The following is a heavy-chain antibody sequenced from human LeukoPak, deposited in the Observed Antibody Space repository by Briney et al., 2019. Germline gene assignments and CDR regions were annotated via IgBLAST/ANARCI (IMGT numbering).Heavy chain of an antibody. CDR1: GYTFTTYA. CDR3: ARAIAAEAY. Sequence: ASVKVSCKASGYTFTTYAMSWVRQAPGQGLEWMGWINPNSGGTNYAKNFQGRVTMTRDTSINPAYMELRRLRSEGTAGLFLARAIAAEAYWGQGTLVTVSS. D-gene: IGHD6-25*01. CDR2: INPNSGGT. V-gene: IGHV1-2*02. J-gene: IGHJ4*02.